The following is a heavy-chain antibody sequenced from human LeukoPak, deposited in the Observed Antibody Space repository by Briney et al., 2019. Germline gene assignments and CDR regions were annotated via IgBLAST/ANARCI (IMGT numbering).Heavy chain of an antibody. V-gene: IGHV3-23*01. J-gene: IGHJ4*02. Sequence: GVLRLSCAASGFTFSSYAMSWVRQAPGKGREWVSAISGSGGSTYYADSVKGRFTISRDNSKNTLYLQMNSLRAEDTAVYYCAKDRDLVGATVDYWGQGTLVTVSS. CDR3: AKDRDLVGATVDY. CDR2: ISGSGGST. D-gene: IGHD1-26*01. CDR1: GFTFSSYA.